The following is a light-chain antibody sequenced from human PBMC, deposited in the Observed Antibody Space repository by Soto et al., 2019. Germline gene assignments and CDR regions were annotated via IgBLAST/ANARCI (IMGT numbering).Light chain of an antibody. Sequence: EIVLTQSPATLSLSPGERASLSCRASQSVDNFLAWYQQRPGQAPRLLIYDASTRATGIPARFSGSGSGTDFTLTISSLEPEEFAVYYCQQRSNWPPLTFGGGTKVEI. V-gene: IGKV3-11*01. CDR3: QQRSNWPPLT. CDR1: QSVDNF. CDR2: DAS. J-gene: IGKJ4*01.